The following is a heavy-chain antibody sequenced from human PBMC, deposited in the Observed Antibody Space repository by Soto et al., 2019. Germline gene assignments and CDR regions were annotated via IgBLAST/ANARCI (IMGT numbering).Heavy chain of an antibody. CDR3: ARSLLDEYSSSWRSAYYGMDV. D-gene: IGHD6-13*01. V-gene: IGHV1-2*02. Sequence: ASVKVSCKASGFTVSAYYIYWLRQAPGQGLEWIGWINPNSGGTNNAQKFQGRVTMTRDTSTSTVYMELSALISDDTAVYYCARSLLDEYSSSWRSAYYGMDVWGQGTTVTVSS. J-gene: IGHJ6*02. CDR2: INPNSGGT. CDR1: GFTVSAYY.